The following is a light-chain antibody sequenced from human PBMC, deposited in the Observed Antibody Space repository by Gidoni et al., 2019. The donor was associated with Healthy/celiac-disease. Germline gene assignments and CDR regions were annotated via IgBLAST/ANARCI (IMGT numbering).Light chain of an antibody. J-gene: IGKJ2*01. CDR3: QQYDNLLL. CDR1: QDISNY. V-gene: IGKV1-33*01. CDR2: DAS. Sequence: DIQMTQSPSSLSASVGDRVTITCQASQDISNYLNWYQQKPGKAPKLLSYDASNLETGVPSRFSGSGSGTDFTFTISSLQPEDIATYYCQQYDNLLLFXQXTKLEIK.